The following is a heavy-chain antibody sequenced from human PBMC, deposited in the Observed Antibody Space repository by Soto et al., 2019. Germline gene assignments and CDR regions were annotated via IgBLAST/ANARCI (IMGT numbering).Heavy chain of an antibody. CDR3: ARNHYDILTLPHGDYYYGMDV. Sequence: AASVKVSCKASGYTFTGYYMHWVRQAPGQGLEWMGWINPNSGGTNYAQKFQGWVTMTRDTSISTAYMELSRLRSDDTAVYYCARNHYDILTLPHGDYYYGMDVWGQGTTVTVSS. CDR2: INPNSGGT. V-gene: IGHV1-2*04. CDR1: GYTFTGYY. J-gene: IGHJ6*02. D-gene: IGHD3-9*01.